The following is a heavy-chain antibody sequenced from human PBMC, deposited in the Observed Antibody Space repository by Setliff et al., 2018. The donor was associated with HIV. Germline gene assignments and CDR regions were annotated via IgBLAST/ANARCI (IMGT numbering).Heavy chain of an antibody. Sequence: SETLSLTCSVSGGSISGHFWSWIRQSPGKGLEWIGYIYGNGNTKYNRFLNSRVTMSVDTSKNQFSLNLNSVTAADTAMYYCARLDSSIFGTIKPLHHFDYWGQGLMVT. CDR2: IYGNGNT. D-gene: IGHD3-3*01. V-gene: IGHV4-4*09. CDR3: ARLDSSIFGTIKPLHHFDY. CDR1: GGSISGHF. J-gene: IGHJ4*01.